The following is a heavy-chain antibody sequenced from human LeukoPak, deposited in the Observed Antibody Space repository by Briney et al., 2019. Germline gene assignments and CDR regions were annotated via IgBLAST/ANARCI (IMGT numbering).Heavy chain of an antibody. D-gene: IGHD4-17*01. V-gene: IGHV4-34*01. Sequence: PSETLSLTCAVYGGSFSGYYWSWIRQPPGKGLEWIGEINHSGSTNYNPSLKSRVTISVDTSKNQFSLKLSSVTAADTAVYYCARAARSRTDYWGQGTLVTVSS. J-gene: IGHJ4*02. CDR2: INHSGST. CDR3: ARAARSRTDY. CDR1: GGSFSGYY.